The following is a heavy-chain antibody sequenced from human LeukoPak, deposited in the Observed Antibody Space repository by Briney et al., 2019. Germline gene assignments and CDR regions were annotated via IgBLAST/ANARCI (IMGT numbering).Heavy chain of an antibody. J-gene: IGHJ3*02. D-gene: IGHD6-19*01. CDR2: ISWNSGSI. CDR3: AKDRSVAGYAFDI. CDR1: GFTFDDYA. V-gene: IGHV3-9*01. Sequence: GGSLRLSCAASGFTFDDYAMHWVRQAPGKGLEWVSGISWNSGSIGYVDSVKGRFTISRDNAKNSLYLQMNSLRAEDTALYYCAKDRSVAGYAFDIWGQGTMVTVSS.